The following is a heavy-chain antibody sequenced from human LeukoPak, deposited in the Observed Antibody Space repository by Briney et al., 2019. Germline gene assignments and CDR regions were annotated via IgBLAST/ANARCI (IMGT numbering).Heavy chain of an antibody. CDR3: ARHSAIAPTGDAFDI. CDR1: GGSIANYY. Sequence: SETLSLTCTVSGGSIANYYWSWIRQPPGKGLEWIGYIYYTGSTNYNPSLKSRVTMSVDTSKNQFSLKLSSVTAADTAVYYCARHSAIAPTGDAFDIWGQGTMVTVSS. D-gene: IGHD6-13*01. CDR2: IYYTGST. J-gene: IGHJ3*02. V-gene: IGHV4-59*01.